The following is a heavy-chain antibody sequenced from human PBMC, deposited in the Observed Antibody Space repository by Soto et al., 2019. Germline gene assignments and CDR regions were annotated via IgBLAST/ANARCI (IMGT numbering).Heavy chain of an antibody. J-gene: IGHJ4*02. Sequence: QVQLQESGPGLVKPSETLSLTCTVSGGSISSYYWSWIRQPPGKGLEWIGYIYYRGSTNYNPSLKSRVTISVATSKNQFSLKLSSVTAADTAVYYCARQVGGWAPWYFDYWGQGTLVTVSS. CDR2: IYYRGST. V-gene: IGHV4-59*08. CDR3: ARQVGGWAPWYFDY. D-gene: IGHD6-19*01. CDR1: GGSISSYY.